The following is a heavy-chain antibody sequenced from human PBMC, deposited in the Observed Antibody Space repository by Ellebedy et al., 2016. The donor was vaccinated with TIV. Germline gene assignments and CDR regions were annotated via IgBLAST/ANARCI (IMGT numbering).Heavy chain of an antibody. Sequence: GESLKISXAASGFTFSSYGMHWVRQAPGKGLEWVAVISYDGSNKYYADSVKGRFTISRDNSKNTLYLQMNSLRAEDTAVYYCARDDYGDYVSSYYYGMDVWGQGTTVTVSS. D-gene: IGHD4-17*01. CDR3: ARDDYGDYVSSYYYGMDV. V-gene: IGHV3-30*03. J-gene: IGHJ6*02. CDR1: GFTFSSYG. CDR2: ISYDGSNK.